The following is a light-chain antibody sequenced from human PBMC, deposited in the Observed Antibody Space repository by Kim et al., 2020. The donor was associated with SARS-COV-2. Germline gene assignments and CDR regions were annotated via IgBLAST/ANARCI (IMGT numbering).Light chain of an antibody. CDR2: QVT. V-gene: IGLV3-1*01. Sequence: SYELTQPPSVSVSPGQTATITCSGDKLGDKYSYWYQQKPGQSPVLVIYQVTKRPSGIPERFSGSSSGNTATLTISGTQAMDEADYYCQAWDSITVVFGGGTKLTVL. CDR1: KLGDKY. CDR3: QAWDSITVV. J-gene: IGLJ2*01.